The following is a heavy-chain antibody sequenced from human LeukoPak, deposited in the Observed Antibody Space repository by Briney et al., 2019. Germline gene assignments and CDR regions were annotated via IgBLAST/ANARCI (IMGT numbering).Heavy chain of an antibody. CDR1: GFSFSNYW. Sequence: GGSLRLSCAASGFSFSNYWMSWVRQVPWKGLEWVANIKQDGSEKNYLDSVKGRVTISRENAKNSLYLQMNSLRVEDTAVSYCARDRGSQSMDVWGQGTTVTVPS. J-gene: IGHJ6*02. V-gene: IGHV3-7*01. D-gene: IGHD1-26*01. CDR3: ARDRGSQSMDV. CDR2: IKQDGSEK.